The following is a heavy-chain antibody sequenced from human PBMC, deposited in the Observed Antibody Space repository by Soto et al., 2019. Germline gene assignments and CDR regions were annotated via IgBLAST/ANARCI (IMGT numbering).Heavy chain of an antibody. CDR1: GFTFSDYY. CDR2: ISSSGSTI. Sequence: QVQLVESGGGLVKPGGSLRLSCAASGFTFSDYYMSWIRQAPGKGLEWVSYISSSGSTIYYADSVKGRFTISRDNAKNSLYLQMSSLRAEDTAVYYCARARSIAVARSWYFDLWGRGTLVTVSS. V-gene: IGHV3-11*01. D-gene: IGHD6-19*01. J-gene: IGHJ2*01. CDR3: ARARSIAVARSWYFDL.